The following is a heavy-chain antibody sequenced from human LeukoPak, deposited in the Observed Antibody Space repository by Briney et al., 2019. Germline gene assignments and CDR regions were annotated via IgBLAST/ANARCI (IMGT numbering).Heavy chain of an antibody. Sequence: SETLSLTCAVSGGSISSSNWWSWVRQPPGKGLEWIGEIYHSGSTNYNPSLKSRVTISVDTSKNQFSLKLSSVTAADTAVYYCARGGTAAPHRRHHYYYYYMDVWGKGTTVTVSS. CDR2: IYHSGST. D-gene: IGHD6-13*01. CDR3: ARGGTAAPHRRHHYYYYYMDV. CDR1: GGSISSSNW. V-gene: IGHV4-4*02. J-gene: IGHJ6*03.